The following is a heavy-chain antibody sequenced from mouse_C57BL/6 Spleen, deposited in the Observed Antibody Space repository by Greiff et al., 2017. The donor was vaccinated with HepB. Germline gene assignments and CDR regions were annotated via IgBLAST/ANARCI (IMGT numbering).Heavy chain of an antibody. D-gene: IGHD2-4*01. CDR3: ARMDDYDKGYAMDY. J-gene: IGHJ4*01. V-gene: IGHV8-8*01. CDR2: IWWDDDK. CDR1: GFSLSTFGMG. Sequence: QVQLKESGPGILQPSQTLSLTCSFSGFSLSTFGMGVGWIRQPSGKGLEWLAHIWWDDDKYYNPALKSRLTISKDTSKNQVFLKIANVDTAETATYYCARMDDYDKGYAMDYWGQGTSVTVSS.